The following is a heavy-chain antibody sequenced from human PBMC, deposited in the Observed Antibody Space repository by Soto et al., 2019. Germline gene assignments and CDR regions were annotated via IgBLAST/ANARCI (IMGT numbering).Heavy chain of an antibody. CDR2: ISYDGSNK. V-gene: IGHV3-30-3*01. D-gene: IGHD3-3*01. Sequence: QVQLVESGGGVVQPGRSLRLSCAASGFTFSSYAMHWVRQAPGKGLEWVAVISYDGSNKYYADSVKGRFTISRDNSKNTLDLQMNSLRAEDTAVYYCARGLEWTYYFAYWGQRTLVTVSS. CDR1: GFTFSSYA. J-gene: IGHJ4*02. CDR3: ARGLEWTYYFAY.